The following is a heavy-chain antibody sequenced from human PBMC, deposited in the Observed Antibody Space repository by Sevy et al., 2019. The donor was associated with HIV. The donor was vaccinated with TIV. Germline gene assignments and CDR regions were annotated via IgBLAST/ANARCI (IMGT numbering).Heavy chain of an antibody. Sequence: GGSLRLSCAASGFTFSSYAMSWVRQAPGKGLEWVSAISGSGGRKYYADSVKGRFTISRDNSKNTLYLQMNSLRAEDTAVYYCASRNGDGDEGCAFDIWGQGTMVTVSS. CDR3: ASRNGDGDEGCAFDI. CDR1: GFTFSSYA. CDR2: ISGSGGRK. J-gene: IGHJ3*02. D-gene: IGHD4-17*01. V-gene: IGHV3-23*01.